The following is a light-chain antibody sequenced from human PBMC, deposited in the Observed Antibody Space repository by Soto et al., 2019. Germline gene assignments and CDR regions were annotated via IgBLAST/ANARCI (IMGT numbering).Light chain of an antibody. V-gene: IGKV3-15*01. CDR1: QGVTTN. Sequence: IVMTQSPVTLSVSPGERATLSCRAGQGVTTNFAWYQQKSGQSPRLLIYDVSIRATGVPARFSGTGSETDFTLTISGLQPEDSAVYFCQQYNNWPFSFGQGTRLEIK. CDR3: QQYNNWPFS. CDR2: DVS. J-gene: IGKJ5*01.